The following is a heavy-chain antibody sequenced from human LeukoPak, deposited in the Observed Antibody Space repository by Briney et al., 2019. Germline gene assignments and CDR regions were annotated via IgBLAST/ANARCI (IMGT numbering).Heavy chain of an antibody. CDR2: ISYDGSNK. CDR1: GFTFSSYA. Sequence: GGSLRLSCAASGFTFSSYAMHWVRQAPGKGLEWVAVISYDGSNKYYADSVKGRFTISRDNSKNTLSLQMNSLRAEDTAVYHCAKGLVGTEYFQHWGQGTLVTVSS. V-gene: IGHV3-30-3*01. J-gene: IGHJ1*01. D-gene: IGHD2-8*02. CDR3: AKGLVGTEYFQH.